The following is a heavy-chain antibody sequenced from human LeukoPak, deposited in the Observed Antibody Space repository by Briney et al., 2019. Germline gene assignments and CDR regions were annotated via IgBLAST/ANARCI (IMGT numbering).Heavy chain of an antibody. D-gene: IGHD3-10*01. J-gene: IGHJ4*02. CDR1: GGSFSGYY. Sequence: PSETLSLTCAVYGGSFSGYYWSWIRQPPGKGLEWIGEINHSGSTNYNPSLKSRVTISVDTSKNQFSLKLSSVTAADTAVYYCARSRGSGSRQSPFDYWGQGTLVTVSS. V-gene: IGHV4-34*01. CDR2: INHSGST. CDR3: ARSRGSGSRQSPFDY.